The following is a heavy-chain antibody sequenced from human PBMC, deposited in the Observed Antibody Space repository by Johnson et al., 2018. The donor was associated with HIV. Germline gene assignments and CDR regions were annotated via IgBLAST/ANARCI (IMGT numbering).Heavy chain of an antibody. D-gene: IGHD1-26*01. CDR1: GFTFSSFA. J-gene: IGHJ3*02. V-gene: IGHV3-30*04. Sequence: QVQLVESGGGVVQLSCAASGFTFSSFAIHWVRQAPGKGLEWVAVISYDGSNKYYADSVKGRFTISRDNSKNTLYLQMNSLRAEDTAVYYCARDTDHSPNPFNGSEGAGGFDIWGQGTKVTVSS. CDR3: ARDTDHSPNPFNGSEGAGGFDI. CDR2: ISYDGSNK.